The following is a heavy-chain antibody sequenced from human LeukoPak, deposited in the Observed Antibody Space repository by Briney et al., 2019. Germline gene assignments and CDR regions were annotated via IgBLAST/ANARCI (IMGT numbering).Heavy chain of an antibody. J-gene: IGHJ4*02. Sequence: GGSLRLSCAASGFTFSSYSMNWVRQAPGKGLEWVSYISASGSNIYYLDAVKGRFTVSRDNAMNSLFLQMNRPRAEDTAIYYCVRVKGTYFDFWGQGTLVTVSS. D-gene: IGHD1-1*01. CDR2: ISASGSNI. CDR3: VRVKGTYFDF. V-gene: IGHV3-48*01. CDR1: GFTFSSYS.